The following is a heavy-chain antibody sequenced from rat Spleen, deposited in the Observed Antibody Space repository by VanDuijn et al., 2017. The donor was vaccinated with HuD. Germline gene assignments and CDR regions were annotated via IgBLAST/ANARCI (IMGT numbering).Heavy chain of an antibody. Sequence: QVQLKESGPGLVQPSQTLSLTCTVSGLSLTSNSVSWIRQPPGKGLEWMGRMRYNGDTSYNSALKSRLSISRDTSKSQVFLKMNSLQPEDTGTYYCARHGVGYIGTKYFDYWGQGVMVTVSS. CDR2: MRYNGDT. V-gene: IGHV2-63*01. D-gene: IGHD1-5*01. J-gene: IGHJ2*01. CDR1: GLSLTSNS. CDR3: ARHGVGYIGTKYFDY.